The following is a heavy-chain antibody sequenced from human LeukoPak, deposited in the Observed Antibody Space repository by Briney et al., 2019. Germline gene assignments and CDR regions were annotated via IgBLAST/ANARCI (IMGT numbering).Heavy chain of an antibody. V-gene: IGHV1-2*02. J-gene: IGHJ4*02. Sequence: ASVKVSCKASGYTFTGYYMHWVRQAPGQGLEWMGWINPNSGGTNYAQKFQGRVTMTRDTSISTAYMELSRLRSDDTAVYYCARALGATPNFDYWGQGTPVTISS. CDR3: ARALGATPNFDY. D-gene: IGHD1-26*01. CDR1: GYTFTGYY. CDR2: INPNSGGT.